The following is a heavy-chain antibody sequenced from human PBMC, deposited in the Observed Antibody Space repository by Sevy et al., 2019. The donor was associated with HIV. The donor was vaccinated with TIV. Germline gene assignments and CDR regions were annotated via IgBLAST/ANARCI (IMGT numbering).Heavy chain of an antibody. V-gene: IGHV4-39*01. CDR3: ARQPYYYGSGSYYHYYFYGMDV. CDR2: IYYSGST. CDR1: GGSISSSSYY. J-gene: IGHJ6*01. D-gene: IGHD3-10*01. Sequence: SETLSLTCTVSGGSISSSSYYWGWIRQPPGKGLEWIGSIYYSGSTYYNPSLKSRVTISVDTSKNQFSLKLDSVTAADTAVYYCARQPYYYGSGSYYHYYFYGMDVWGQGTTVTVSP.